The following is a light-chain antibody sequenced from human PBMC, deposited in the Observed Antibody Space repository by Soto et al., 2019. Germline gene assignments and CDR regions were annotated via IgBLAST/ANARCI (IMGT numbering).Light chain of an antibody. V-gene: IGKV3-15*01. Sequence: EIVMTQSPATLSVSPGERATLSCRASQSVTSNLAWYHQKPGQAPRLIIYGASTRATAIPARFSGSGYGTEFTLTISSLQSEEFAVYYCHQYDDWPRTFGQGTKVEIK. J-gene: IGKJ1*01. CDR3: HQYDDWPRT. CDR1: QSVTSN. CDR2: GAS.